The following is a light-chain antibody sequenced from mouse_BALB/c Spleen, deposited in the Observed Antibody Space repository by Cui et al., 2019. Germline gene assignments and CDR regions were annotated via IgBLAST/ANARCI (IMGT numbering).Light chain of an antibody. Sequence: DILLTQSQAILSVSPGERVSFSCRASPSIGTSIHWSQQRTNGSPRLLIKYASESISGIPSRFSGSGSGTDFTLSINSVESEDIADYYCQQSNSWPFTFGSGTKLEIK. CDR3: QQSNSWPFT. J-gene: IGKJ4*01. CDR2: YAS. CDR1: PSIGTS. V-gene: IGKV5-48*01.